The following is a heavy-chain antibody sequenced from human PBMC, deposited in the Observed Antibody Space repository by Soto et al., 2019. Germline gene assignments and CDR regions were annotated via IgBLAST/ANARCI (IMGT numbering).Heavy chain of an antibody. CDR3: AKEPAKQWLVPDYFDY. Sequence: GSLRLSCAASGFTFSSYAMSWVRQAPGKGLEWVSAISGSGGSTYYADSAKGRFTISRDNSKNTLYLQMNSLRAEDTAVYYCAKEPAKQWLVPDYFDYWGQGTLVTVSS. V-gene: IGHV3-23*01. CDR2: ISGSGGST. CDR1: GFTFSSYA. D-gene: IGHD6-19*01. J-gene: IGHJ4*02.